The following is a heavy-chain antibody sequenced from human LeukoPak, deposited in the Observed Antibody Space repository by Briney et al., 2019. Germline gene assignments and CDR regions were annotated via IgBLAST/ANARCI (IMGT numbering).Heavy chain of an antibody. D-gene: IGHD2-2*01. CDR1: GGAFSRYA. V-gene: IGHV1-69*13. CDR2: IIPIFGTP. Sequence: ASVKVSCKVSGGAFSRYAISWVRQAPGRGLEWMGGIIPIFGTPKFAQKFQGRVTITADESTASAYLELSRLRSEDTAVYYCARDHTEVFPASSPLDSWGQGILVTVSS. CDR3: ARDHTEVFPASSPLDS. J-gene: IGHJ4*02.